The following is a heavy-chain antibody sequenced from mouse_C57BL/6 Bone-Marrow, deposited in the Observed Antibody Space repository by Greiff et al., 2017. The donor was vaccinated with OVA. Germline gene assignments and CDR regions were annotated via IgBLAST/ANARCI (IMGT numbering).Heavy chain of an antibody. Sequence: DVKLVESGAGLVQPKGSLKLSCAASGFSFNTYAMNWVRQAPGKGLEWVARIRSKSNNYATYYADSVKDRFTISRDDSESMLYLQMNNLKTEDTAMYYCVRGNFAYWGQGTLVTVSA. CDR1: GFSFNTYA. D-gene: IGHD2-1*01. CDR3: VRGNFAY. CDR2: IRSKSNNYAT. V-gene: IGHV10-1*01. J-gene: IGHJ3*01.